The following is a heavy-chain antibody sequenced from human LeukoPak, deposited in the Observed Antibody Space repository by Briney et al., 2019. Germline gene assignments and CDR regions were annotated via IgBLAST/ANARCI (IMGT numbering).Heavy chain of an antibody. V-gene: IGHV4-39*01. CDR3: ARQGLDGGAFY. D-gene: IGHD4-23*01. CDR1: GVSISSSSYY. Sequence: SETLSLTCTVSGVSISSSSYYWGWIRQPPGKGLEWIGSIYYSGSTYYNPSLKSRVTISVDTSKNQFSLKLSSVTAADTAVYYCARQGLDGGAFYWGQGTLVTVSS. CDR2: IYYSGST. J-gene: IGHJ4*02.